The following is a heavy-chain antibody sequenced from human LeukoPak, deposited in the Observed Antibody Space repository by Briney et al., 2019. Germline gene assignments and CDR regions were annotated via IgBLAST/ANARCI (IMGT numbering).Heavy chain of an antibody. CDR2: MNPNSGKT. CDR3: GRALPSSGWVDY. D-gene: IGHD6-19*01. J-gene: IGHJ4*02. V-gene: IGHV1-8*01. Sequence: GASVKVSCKASGYTFTSYDINWVRQTHRQGLELMGWMNPNSGKTEYAQKFQGRVTMTWDTSISTVYMDLSSLRSEDTAVYYCGRALPSSGWVDYWGQGSLVTVSS. CDR1: GYTFTSYD.